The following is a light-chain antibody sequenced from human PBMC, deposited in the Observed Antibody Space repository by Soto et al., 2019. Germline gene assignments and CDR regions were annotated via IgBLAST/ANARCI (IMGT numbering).Light chain of an antibody. CDR2: KAT. V-gene: IGKV1-5*03. J-gene: IGKJ2*01. CDR1: QSITTW. Sequence: DIEMTQSPSPLSASVGDRVTITCRASQSITTWLAWYQQKPGKAPKLLIYKATNVQTGVPSRFRGSGSGTEFILTISSLQPEDFAIYYCQQYNDYQYTFGQGTRLEIK. CDR3: QQYNDYQYT.